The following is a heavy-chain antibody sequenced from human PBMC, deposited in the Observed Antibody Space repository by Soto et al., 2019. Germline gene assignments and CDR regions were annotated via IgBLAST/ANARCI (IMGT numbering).Heavy chain of an antibody. V-gene: IGHV4-4*07. Sequence: SETLSLTCTVSGASISNYYWSWIRQPAGKGLECLGRIYASGTTTYNPSLRSRVTMSVDTSKNQFSLNLNSVTAADTAVYYCARESRSELGTVAYWGQGTLVTVSS. CDR2: IYASGTT. D-gene: IGHD1-1*01. J-gene: IGHJ4*02. CDR1: GASISNYY. CDR3: ARESRSELGTVAY.